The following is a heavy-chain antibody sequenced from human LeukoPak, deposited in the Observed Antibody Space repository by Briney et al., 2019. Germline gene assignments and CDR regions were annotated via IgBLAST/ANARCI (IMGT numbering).Heavy chain of an antibody. D-gene: IGHD3-22*01. CDR1: GFTFDDYG. Sequence: GGSLRLSCAASGFTFDDYGMSWVRQAPGKGLEGVSGINWNGGSTGYADSVKGRFTISRDNAKNSLYLQMNSLRAEDTALYHCAREMYYYDSSGYYLGAFDIWGQGTMVTVSS. J-gene: IGHJ3*02. CDR3: AREMYYYDSSGYYLGAFDI. CDR2: INWNGGST. V-gene: IGHV3-20*01.